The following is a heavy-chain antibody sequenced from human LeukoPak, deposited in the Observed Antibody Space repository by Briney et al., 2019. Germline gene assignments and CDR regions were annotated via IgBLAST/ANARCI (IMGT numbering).Heavy chain of an antibody. J-gene: IGHJ5*02. V-gene: IGHV3-74*01. CDR3: ARGIGFGITMVRGVMRGWFDP. D-gene: IGHD3-10*01. Sequence: GGSLRLSCAASGFTFSSYWMHWVRQAPGKGLVWVSRINSDGSSTSYADSVKGRFTISRDNAKNTLYLQMNSLRAEDTAVYYCARGIGFGITMVRGVMRGWFDPWGQGTLVTVSS. CDR2: INSDGSST. CDR1: GFTFSSYW.